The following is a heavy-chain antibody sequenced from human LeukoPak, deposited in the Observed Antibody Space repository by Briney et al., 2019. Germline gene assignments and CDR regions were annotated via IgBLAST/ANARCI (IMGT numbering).Heavy chain of an antibody. CDR3: ARGPKYIATTAGPNSFDY. CDR1: GFTFSTYS. CDR2: ISSGSTYK. D-gene: IGHD6-13*01. J-gene: IGHJ4*02. Sequence: GGSLRLSCAASGFTFSTYSMNWVRQAPGKGLEWVSSISSGSTYKYYADSVKGGVTISRDNAKNSLYLQMNSLRAEDTAVYYCARGPKYIATTAGPNSFDYWGQGTLVTVSS. V-gene: IGHV3-21*01.